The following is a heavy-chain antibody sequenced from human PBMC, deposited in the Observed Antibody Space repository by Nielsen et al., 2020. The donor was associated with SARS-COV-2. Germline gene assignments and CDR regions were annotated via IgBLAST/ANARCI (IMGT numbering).Heavy chain of an antibody. J-gene: IGHJ4*02. D-gene: IGHD6-13*01. V-gene: IGHV3-7*03. Sequence: GGSLRLSCAASGFTFSSYWMSWVRQAPGKGLEWVANIKQDGSEKYYVDSVKGRFTISRDNAKNSLYLQMNSLRAEDTALYYCAKGQSWYSRSCLDYWGQGTLVTVSS. CDR1: GFTFSSYW. CDR3: AKGQSWYSRSCLDY. CDR2: IKQDGSEK.